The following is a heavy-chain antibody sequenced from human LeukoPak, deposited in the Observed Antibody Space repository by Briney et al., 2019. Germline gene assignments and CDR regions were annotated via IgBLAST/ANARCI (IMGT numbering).Heavy chain of an antibody. D-gene: IGHD2-15*01. CDR2: IIPILGIA. CDR1: GGTFSSYA. CDR3: AKCSGGSCYPDY. V-gene: IGHV1-69*04. J-gene: IGHJ4*02. Sequence: SVKVSCKASGGTFSSYAISWVRQAPGQGLEWMGRIIPILGIANYAQKFQGRVTITADKSTSTAYMELSSLRSGDTAVYYCAKCSGGSCYPDYWGQGTLVTVSS.